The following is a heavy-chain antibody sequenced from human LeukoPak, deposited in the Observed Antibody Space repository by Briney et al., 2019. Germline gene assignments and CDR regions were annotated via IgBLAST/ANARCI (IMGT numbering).Heavy chain of an antibody. CDR2: INPNSGGT. V-gene: IGHV1-2*02. D-gene: IGHD2-2*01. CDR1: GYTFTSYD. J-gene: IGHJ4*02. Sequence: ASVKVSCKASGYTFTSYDINWVRQATGQGLEWMGWINPNSGGTNYAQKFQGRVTMTRDTSISTAYMELSRLRSDDTAVYYCARDGYCSSTSCPTLGYWGQGTLVTVSS. CDR3: ARDGYCSSTSCPTLGY.